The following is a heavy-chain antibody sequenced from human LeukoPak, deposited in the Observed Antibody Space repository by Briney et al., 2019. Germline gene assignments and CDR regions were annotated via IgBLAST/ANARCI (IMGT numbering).Heavy chain of an antibody. D-gene: IGHD3-22*01. J-gene: IGHJ6*03. Sequence: SETLSLTCTVSGYSISNNFYWARIRQSPGEGLEWIVCINYSWSTYYNPSLRRRDTISVDTYKNQFSLNLTSVTGADTAVYYCARGKYYYDSSGYYDLYYYYMDVWGKGTTVTVSS. CDR1: GYSISNNFY. CDR3: ARGKYYYDSSGYYDLYYYYMDV. CDR2: INYSWST. V-gene: IGHV4-38-2*02.